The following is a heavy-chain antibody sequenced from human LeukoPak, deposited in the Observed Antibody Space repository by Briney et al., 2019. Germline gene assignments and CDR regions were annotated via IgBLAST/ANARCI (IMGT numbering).Heavy chain of an antibody. CDR3: SRLSYYNYYMDV. CDR1: GGSISSNSYY. Sequence: SETLSLTCTVSGGSISSNSYYWAWIRQPPGKGLEWIGAIYYSGNTYYNPSLKSRVTISIDTSKNQFSLKLSSVTAADTAVYYSSRLSYYNYYMDVWGKGTTVTVSS. J-gene: IGHJ6*03. CDR2: IYYSGNT. V-gene: IGHV4-39*01.